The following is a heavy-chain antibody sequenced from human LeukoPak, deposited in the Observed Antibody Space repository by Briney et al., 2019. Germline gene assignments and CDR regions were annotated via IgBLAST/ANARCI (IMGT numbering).Heavy chain of an antibody. CDR3: ARDLDRGNYSPAPN. Sequence: SVKVSCTASGGTFTSYAISWVRQAPGQGLEWMGRITPIFGTANYAQKFQGRVTITADKSTSTAYMELRSLRSEDTAVYYCARDLDRGNYSPAPNWGQGTLVTVSS. CDR1: GGTFTSYA. CDR2: ITPIFGTA. V-gene: IGHV1-69*06. J-gene: IGHJ4*02. D-gene: IGHD1-26*01.